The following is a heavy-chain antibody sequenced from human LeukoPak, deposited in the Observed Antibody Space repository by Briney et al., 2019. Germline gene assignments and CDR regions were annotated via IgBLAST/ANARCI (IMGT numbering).Heavy chain of an antibody. D-gene: IGHD3-22*01. V-gene: IGHV3-30*18. Sequence: GGALRLSCAASGFTFSRSWMSWVRQAPGKGLEGVAVISYDGSNKYYADSVKGRVTISRDNSKNTLYLQVNSLRAEDTAGYYCAKDYYYDSSGYYGDAFDIWGQGTMVTVSS. J-gene: IGHJ3*02. CDR1: GFTFSRSW. CDR2: ISYDGSNK. CDR3: AKDYYYDSSGYYGDAFDI.